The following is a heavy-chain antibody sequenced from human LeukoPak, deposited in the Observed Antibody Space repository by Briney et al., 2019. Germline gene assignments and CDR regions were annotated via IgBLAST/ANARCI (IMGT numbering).Heavy chain of an antibody. J-gene: IGHJ4*02. CDR2: ISTGSSTI. CDR3: ARLPLSYCGGDCYFG. Sequence: GGSLRLSCAASGFTFSSYGMNWVRQAPGKGLEWVSYISTGSSTIYYADSVKGRFTISRDNAKNSLHLQMNSLRDEDTAVYYCARLPLSYCGGDCYFGWGQGTLVTVSS. D-gene: IGHD2-21*01. V-gene: IGHV3-48*02. CDR1: GFTFSSYG.